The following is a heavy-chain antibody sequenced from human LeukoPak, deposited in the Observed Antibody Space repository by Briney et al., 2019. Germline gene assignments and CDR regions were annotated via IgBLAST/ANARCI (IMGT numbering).Heavy chain of an antibody. Sequence: ASVKVSCKVSGYTLTELSMHWGRQAPGKGLEWMGGFDPEDGETICAQKFQGRVTMTEDTSTDTAYMELSSLRSEDTAVYYCATGARRGATTQAAYYYYYYMDVWGKGTTVTVSS. CDR2: FDPEDGET. CDR1: GYTLTELS. D-gene: IGHD1-26*01. V-gene: IGHV1-24*01. J-gene: IGHJ6*03. CDR3: ATGARRGATTQAAYYYYYYMDV.